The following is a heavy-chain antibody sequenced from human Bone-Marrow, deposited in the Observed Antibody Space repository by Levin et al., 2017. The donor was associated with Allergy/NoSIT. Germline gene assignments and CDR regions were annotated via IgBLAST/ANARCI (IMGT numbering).Heavy chain of an antibody. V-gene: IGHV3-21*01. CDR1: GFTFSSYS. Sequence: GGSLRLSCAASGFTFSSYSMNWVRQAPGKGLEWVSSISSSSSYIYYADSVKGRFTISRDNAKNSLYLQMNSLRAEDTAVYYCARDRSGAYYYYGMDVWGQGTTVTVSS. J-gene: IGHJ6*02. D-gene: IGHD3-10*01. CDR3: ARDRSGAYYYYGMDV. CDR2: ISSSSSYI.